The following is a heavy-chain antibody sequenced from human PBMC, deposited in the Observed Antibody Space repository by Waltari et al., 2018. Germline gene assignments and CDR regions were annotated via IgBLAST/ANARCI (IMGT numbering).Heavy chain of an antibody. V-gene: IGHV3-23*01. J-gene: IGHJ4*02. CDR3: ATRPFGYYDSSGYYSPLRY. CDR2: ISGSVGST. Sequence: EVQLLESGGGLVQPGGSLRLSCAASGFTFSSYAMSWVRQAPGKGLEWVSAISGSVGSTDYADSVKGRFTISRDNSKNTLYLQMNSLRAEDTAVYYCATRPFGYYDSSGYYSPLRYWGQGTLVTVSS. D-gene: IGHD3-22*01. CDR1: GFTFSSYA.